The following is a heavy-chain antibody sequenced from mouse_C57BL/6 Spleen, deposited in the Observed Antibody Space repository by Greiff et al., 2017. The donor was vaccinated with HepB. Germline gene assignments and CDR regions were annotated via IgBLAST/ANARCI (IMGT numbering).Heavy chain of an antibody. CDR3: AREGYGSRPYWYFDV. Sequence: QVQLKQSGPGLVQPSQSLSITCTVSGFSLTSYGVHWVRQSPGKGLEWLGGIWSGGSTDYNAAFISRLSISKDNSKSQVFFKMNSLQADDTAIYYCAREGYGSRPYWYFDVWGTGTTVTVSS. CDR2: IWSGGST. CDR1: GFSLTSYG. J-gene: IGHJ1*03. D-gene: IGHD1-1*01. V-gene: IGHV2-2*01.